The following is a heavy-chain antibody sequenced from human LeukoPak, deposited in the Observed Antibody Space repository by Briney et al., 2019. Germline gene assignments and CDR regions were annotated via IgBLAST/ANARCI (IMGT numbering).Heavy chain of an antibody. J-gene: IGHJ2*01. CDR2: IYHSGST. D-gene: IGHD3-22*01. CDR3: ARHKVHGQAVIVVVPSPDWFFDL. CDR1: GGSISSSNW. Sequence: SETLSLTCAVSGGSISSSNWWSWVRQPPGKGLEWIGEIYHSGSTNYNPSLKSRVTISVDKSKNQFSLKLSSVTAADTALYYCARHKVHGQAVIVVVPSPDWFFDLWGRGTLVAVSS. V-gene: IGHV4-4*02.